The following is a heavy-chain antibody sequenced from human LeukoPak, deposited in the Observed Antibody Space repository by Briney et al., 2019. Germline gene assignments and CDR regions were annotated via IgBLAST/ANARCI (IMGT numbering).Heavy chain of an antibody. Sequence: GGSLRLSCAASGFTFSNAWMSWVRQAPGKGLEWVGRIKSKTDGGTTDYAAPVKGRFTISRDDSKNTLYLQMNSLKTEDTAVYYCTTEVRRIVATGDYWGQGTLVTVSS. J-gene: IGHJ4*02. V-gene: IGHV3-15*01. CDR2: IKSKTDGGTT. D-gene: IGHD5-12*01. CDR3: TTEVRRIVATGDY. CDR1: GFTFSNAW.